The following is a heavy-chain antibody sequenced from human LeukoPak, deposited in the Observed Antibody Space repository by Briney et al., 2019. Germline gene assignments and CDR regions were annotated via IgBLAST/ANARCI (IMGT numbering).Heavy chain of an antibody. V-gene: IGHV4-59*12. CDR3: ARVWYSSSSSWFDP. Sequence: PSETLSLTCTVSGGSIGTNYWNWIRQPPGKGLEWLGYIYYSGSTSYNPSLKSRVTMSVDTSKNQFSLKLSSVTAADTAVYYCARVWYSSSSSWFDPWGQGTLVTVSS. CDR2: IYYSGST. CDR1: GGSIGTNY. J-gene: IGHJ5*02. D-gene: IGHD6-6*01.